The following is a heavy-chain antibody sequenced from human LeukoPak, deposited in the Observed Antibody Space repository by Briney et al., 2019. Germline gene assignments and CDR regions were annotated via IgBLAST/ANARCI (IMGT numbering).Heavy chain of an antibody. V-gene: IGHV4-39*01. CDR1: GGSISSSSYY. J-gene: IGHJ4*02. CDR3: ARRDGSGSLRGVFY. CDR2: IYYSGST. D-gene: IGHD3-10*01. Sequence: KPSETLSLTCTVSGGSISSSSYYWGWIRQPPGKGLEWIGSIYYSGSTYYNPSLKSRVTISVDTSKNQFSLKLSSVTAADTAVYYCARRDGSGSLRGVFYWGQGTLVTVSS.